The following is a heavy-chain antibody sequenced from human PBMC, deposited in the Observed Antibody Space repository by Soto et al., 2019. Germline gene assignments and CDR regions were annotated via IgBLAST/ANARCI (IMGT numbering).Heavy chain of an antibody. CDR3: ARGARLERRGYSGYDSRGNYYYMDV. CDR2: INPNSGGT. D-gene: IGHD5-12*01. CDR1: GYTFTGYY. V-gene: IGHV1-2*04. J-gene: IGHJ6*03. Sequence: GASVKVSCKASGYTFTGYYMHCVRQAPGQGLEWMGWINPNSGGTNYAQKFQGWVTMTRDTSISTAYMELSRLRSDDTAVYYCARGARLERRGYSGYDSRGNYYYMDVWGKGTTVTVSS.